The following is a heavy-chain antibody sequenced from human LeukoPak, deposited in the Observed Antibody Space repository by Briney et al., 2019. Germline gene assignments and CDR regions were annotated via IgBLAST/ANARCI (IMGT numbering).Heavy chain of an antibody. J-gene: IGHJ4*02. CDR2: IYYSGST. Sequence: SETLSLTCTVSGGSISSYYWSWIRQPPGKGLEWIGYIYYSGSTNYNPSLKSRVTISVDTSKNQFSLKLSSVTAADTAMYYCARHGAFGSGSYSVDYWDQGTLVTVSS. D-gene: IGHD3-10*01. CDR3: ARHGAFGSGSYSVDY. V-gene: IGHV4-59*08. CDR1: GGSISSYY.